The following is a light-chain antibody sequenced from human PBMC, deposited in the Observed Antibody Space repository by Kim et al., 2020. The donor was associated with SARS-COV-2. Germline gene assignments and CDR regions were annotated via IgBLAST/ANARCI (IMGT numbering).Light chain of an antibody. CDR2: QDS. V-gene: IGLV3-1*01. CDR1: KLGDKY. CDR3: QAWDSSTAV. Sequence: VSPGQPASMTCSGDKLGDKYACWYQQKPGQSPVLVIYQDSKRPSGIPERFSGSNSGNTATLTISGTQAMDEADYYCQAWDSSTAVFGGGTQLTVL. J-gene: IGLJ2*01.